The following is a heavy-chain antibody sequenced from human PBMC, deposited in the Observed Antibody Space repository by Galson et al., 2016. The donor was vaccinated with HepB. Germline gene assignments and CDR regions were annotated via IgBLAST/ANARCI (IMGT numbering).Heavy chain of an antibody. Sequence: SLRLSCAASGFTFSSYSMNWVRQAPGKGPEWVSSISSSSSYIYYADPVKGRFTISRDNAKNSLYLQMNSLRAEDTAVYFCARYTSTWYIDSWGQGTLVTVSS. CDR3: ARYTSTWYIDS. J-gene: IGHJ4*02. CDR2: ISSSSSYI. V-gene: IGHV3-21*01. D-gene: IGHD2-2*01. CDR1: GFTFSSYS.